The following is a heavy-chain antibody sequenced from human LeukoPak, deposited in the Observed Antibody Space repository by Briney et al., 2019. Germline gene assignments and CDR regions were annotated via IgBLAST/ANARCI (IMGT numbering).Heavy chain of an antibody. D-gene: IGHD5-24*01. CDR1: GFTFSSYA. V-gene: IGHV3-23*01. J-gene: IGHJ4*02. Sequence: PGGSLRLSCAASGFTFSSYAMSWVRQAPGKGLEWVSAISGSGGSTYYADSVKGRFTISRDNSKNTLYLQMNSLRAEDTAVYYCAREGIVEMATTTDYWGQGTLVTVSS. CDR3: AREGIVEMATTTDY. CDR2: ISGSGGST.